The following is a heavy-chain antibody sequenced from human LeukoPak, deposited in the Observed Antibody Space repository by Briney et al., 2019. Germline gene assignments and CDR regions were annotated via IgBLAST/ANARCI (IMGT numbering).Heavy chain of an antibody. D-gene: IGHD3-3*01. CDR3: AREYPTIFGVVTMDV. CDR2: ISAYNGNT. Sequence: ASVKVSCKASGYTFTSYGISWVRQAPGQGLEWMGWISAYNGNTNYAQKFQGRVTITADESTSTAYMELSSLRSEDTAVYYCAREYPTIFGVVTMDVWGKGTTVTVSS. V-gene: IGHV1-18*01. CDR1: GYTFTSYG. J-gene: IGHJ6*03.